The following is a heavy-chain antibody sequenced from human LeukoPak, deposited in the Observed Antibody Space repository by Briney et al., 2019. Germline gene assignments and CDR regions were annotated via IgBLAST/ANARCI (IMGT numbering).Heavy chain of an antibody. V-gene: IGHV5-51*01. J-gene: IGHJ6*02. CDR3: ARQRTCSSTSCYRYYYYGMDV. Sequence: GESLKISCKGSGYSFTSYWIGWVRQMPGKGLEWMGIIYPGDSDTRYSPSFQGQVTISADKSISTAYLQWSSLKASDTAMYYCARQRTCSSTSCYRYYYYGMDVWGQGTTVTVSS. CDR1: GYSFTSYW. D-gene: IGHD2-2*02. CDR2: IYPGDSDT.